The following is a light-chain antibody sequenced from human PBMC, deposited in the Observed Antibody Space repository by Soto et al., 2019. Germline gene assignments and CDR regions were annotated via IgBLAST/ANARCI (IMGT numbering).Light chain of an antibody. J-gene: IGKJ5*01. CDR2: GAS. CDR3: QHYDGSPIT. Sequence: EFVLTQSPGTLSLSPGERATLSCRASQSVHFNYLAWYQQKPGQAPRLLIYGASSRATGIPDRFRGSGSGTDFTLTISRLEPEDFAVYYCQHYDGSPITFGHGTRLEIK. V-gene: IGKV3-20*01. CDR1: QSVHFNY.